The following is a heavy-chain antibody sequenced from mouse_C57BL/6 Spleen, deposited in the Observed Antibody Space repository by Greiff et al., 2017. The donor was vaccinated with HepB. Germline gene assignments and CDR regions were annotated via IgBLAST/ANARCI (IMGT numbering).Heavy chain of an antibody. CDR2: INPYNGGT. CDR1: GYTFTDYY. Sequence: EVQLQQSGPVLVKPGASVKMSCKASGYTFTDYYMNWVKQSPGKSLEWIGVINPYNGGTSYNQKFKGKATLTVDTSSSATYMELNSLTSEDSAAYYCARRGALYYFDYWGQGTTLTVSS. V-gene: IGHV1-19*01. J-gene: IGHJ2*01. CDR3: ARRGALYYFDY.